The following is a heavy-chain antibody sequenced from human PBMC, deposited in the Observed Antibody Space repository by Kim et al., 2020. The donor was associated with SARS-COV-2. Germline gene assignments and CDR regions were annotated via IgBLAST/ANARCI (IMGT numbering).Heavy chain of an antibody. Sequence: GESLKISCKGSGYSFTSYWISWVRQMPGKGLEWMGRIDPSDSYTNYSPSFQGHVTISADKSISTAYLQWSSLKASDTAMYYCARHRYYYDSSGYYYVDWFGPWGQGTLVTVSS. V-gene: IGHV5-10-1*01. D-gene: IGHD3-22*01. CDR2: IDPSDSYT. CDR1: GYSFTSYW. CDR3: ARHRYYYDSSGYYYVDWFGP. J-gene: IGHJ5*02.